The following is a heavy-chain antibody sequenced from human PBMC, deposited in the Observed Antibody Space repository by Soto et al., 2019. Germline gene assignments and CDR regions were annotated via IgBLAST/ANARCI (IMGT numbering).Heavy chain of an antibody. CDR2: IIPILGIA. D-gene: IGHD6-6*01. V-gene: IGHV1-69*02. CDR3: ASDIAAKFDP. CDR1: GGTFSSYT. J-gene: IGHJ5*02. Sequence: ASVKVSCEASGGTFSSYTISWVRQAPGQGLEWMGRIIPILGIANYAQKFQGSVTITADKSTSTAYMELSSLRSEDTAVYYCASDIAAKFDPWDQGTLVTVSS.